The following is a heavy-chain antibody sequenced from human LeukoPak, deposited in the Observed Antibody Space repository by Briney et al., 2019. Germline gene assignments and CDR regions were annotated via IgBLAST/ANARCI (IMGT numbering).Heavy chain of an antibody. D-gene: IGHD4-23*01. V-gene: IGHV1-69*04. J-gene: IGHJ4*02. Sequence: SVKVSCNATGGTFSSYAISWVRQAPGQGLEWMGRIIPILGIAYYAQTFQGRVTITADESTSTAYMELSSLRSEDTAVYYCARGGTTVVLSRIEYYFDYWGQGTLVTVSS. CDR2: IIPILGIA. CDR3: ARGGTTVVLSRIEYYFDY. CDR1: GGTFSSYA.